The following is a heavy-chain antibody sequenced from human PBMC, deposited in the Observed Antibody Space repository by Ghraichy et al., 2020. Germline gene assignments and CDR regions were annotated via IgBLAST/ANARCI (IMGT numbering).Heavy chain of an antibody. J-gene: IGHJ4*02. CDR3: AKVGAMVYFEY. CDR1: GFTFSSYA. CDR2: ISNRGAGT. V-gene: IGHV3-23*01. D-gene: IGHD5-18*01. Sequence: GESLNISCAASGFTFSSYAMSWVRQAPGKGLEWVSSISNRGAGTYYADSVKGRFTISRDNSKNTLDLQMNSLRAEDTAVYYCAKVGAMVYFEYWGQGTLVTVSS.